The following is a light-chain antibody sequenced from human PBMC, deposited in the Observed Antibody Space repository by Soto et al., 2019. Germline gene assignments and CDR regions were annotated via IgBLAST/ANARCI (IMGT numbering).Light chain of an antibody. J-gene: IGKJ1*01. CDR2: GAS. CDR1: QSVSSSY. CDR3: QQYGSSSWT. Sequence: EIVMTQSPATLSVSTGERATLSCRASQSVSSSYLAWYQQKPGQAPRLLIYGASSRATGIPDRFSGSGSGTDFTLTISRLEPEDFAVYYCQQYGSSSWTFGQGAKVDIK. V-gene: IGKV3-20*01.